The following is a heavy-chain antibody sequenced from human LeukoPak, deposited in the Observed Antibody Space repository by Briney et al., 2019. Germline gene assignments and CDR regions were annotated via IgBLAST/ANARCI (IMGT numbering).Heavy chain of an antibody. CDR2: IYYSGST. CDR1: GGSISSSSYY. CDR3: ARSAGCFDL. J-gene: IGHJ2*01. Sequence: YPSETLSLTCAVSGGSISSSSYYWGWIRQPPGKGLEWIGSIYYSGSTYYNPSLKSRVTISVDTSKNQFSLKLSSVTAADTAVYYCARSAGCFDLWGRGTLVTVSS. V-gene: IGHV4-39*01.